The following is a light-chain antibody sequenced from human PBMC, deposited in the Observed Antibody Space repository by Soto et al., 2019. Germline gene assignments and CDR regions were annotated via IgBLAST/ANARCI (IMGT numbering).Light chain of an antibody. CDR3: QKYDSAPRT. V-gene: IGKV1-27*01. CDR2: AAS. Sequence: DIQMTQSPSSLTASVGDRVTITCRASQGISNYLAWYQQKPGKVPRLLISAASTLQSGVPSRFSGSGSGTDFPLTISSLQSEDGATYYCQKYDSAPRTFGPGTKVDI. J-gene: IGKJ3*01. CDR1: QGISNY.